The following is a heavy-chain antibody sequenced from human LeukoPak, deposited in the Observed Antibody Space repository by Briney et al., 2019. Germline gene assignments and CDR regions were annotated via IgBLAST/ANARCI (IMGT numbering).Heavy chain of an antibody. J-gene: IGHJ4*02. CDR2: ISGSGGST. Sequence: GGSLRLSCAASGFTFDDYAMHWVRQAPGKGLEWVSAISGSGGSTYYADSVKGRFTISRDNSKNTLYLQMNSLRAEDTAVYYCAKAEKRYPDYWGQGTLVTVSS. CDR3: AKAEKRYPDY. CDR1: GFTFDDYA. D-gene: IGHD5-24*01. V-gene: IGHV3-23*01.